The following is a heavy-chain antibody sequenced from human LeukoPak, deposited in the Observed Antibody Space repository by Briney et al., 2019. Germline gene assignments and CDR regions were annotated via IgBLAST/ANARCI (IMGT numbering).Heavy chain of an antibody. J-gene: IGHJ4*02. CDR1: GFILTRHW. CDR3: VRDPRGDGSSTFGY. D-gene: IGHD1-26*01. Sequence: GGSLRLSCAASGFILTRHWMYWVRQVPGKGLVWVSRINTDGSITNYTDSVKGRFTISRDNAKNTLYLQMNGLNDEDTAVYYCVRDPRGDGSSTFGYWSQGTLVTVSS. V-gene: IGHV3-74*01. CDR2: INTDGSIT.